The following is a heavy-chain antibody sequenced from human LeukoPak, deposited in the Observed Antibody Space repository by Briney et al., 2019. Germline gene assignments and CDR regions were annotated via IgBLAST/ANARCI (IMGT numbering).Heavy chain of an antibody. Sequence: PSETLSLTCTVSGGSISSSSYYWGWIRQPPGKGLEWIGSIYYSGSTYYNSSLKSRVTISVDTSKNQFSLKLSSVTAADTAVYYCARRGAVARYYYYYYMDVWGKGTTVTISS. CDR3: ARRGAVARYYYYYYMDV. CDR1: GGSISSSSYY. J-gene: IGHJ6*03. D-gene: IGHD6-19*01. CDR2: IYYSGST. V-gene: IGHV4-39*01.